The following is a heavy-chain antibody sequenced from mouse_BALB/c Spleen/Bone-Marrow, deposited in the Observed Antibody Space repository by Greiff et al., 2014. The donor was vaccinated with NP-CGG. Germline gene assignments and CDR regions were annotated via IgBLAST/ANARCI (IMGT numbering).Heavy chain of an antibody. V-gene: IGHV3-6*02. CDR3: ARVSYRYNWYFDV. J-gene: IGHJ1*01. D-gene: IGHD2-14*01. CDR1: GYSITSGYF. Sequence: VQLKESGPGLVKPSQSLSLTCSVTGYSITSGYFWNWIRQFPGNKLEWMGYISYDGTNNYNPSLKNRISITRDTPKNHFFLKLNSVTTEDTATYYCARVSYRYNWYFDVWGAGTTVTVSS. CDR2: ISYDGTN.